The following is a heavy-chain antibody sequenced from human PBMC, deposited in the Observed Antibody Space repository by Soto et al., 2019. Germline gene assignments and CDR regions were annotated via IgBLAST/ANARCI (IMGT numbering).Heavy chain of an antibody. V-gene: IGHV2-26*01. D-gene: IGHD2-8*02. CDR3: ARIVVSPRIGAFDI. CDR2: IFSNDEK. CDR1: GFSLSNARMG. Sequence: QVTLKESGPVLVKPTETLTLTCTVSGFSLSNARMGVSWIRQPPGKALEWLAHIFSNDEKSYNTSMKSRLTNSKDTTKSQVVLTMTNMDPVDTATYYCARIVVSPRIGAFDIWGQGTMVTVSS. J-gene: IGHJ3*02.